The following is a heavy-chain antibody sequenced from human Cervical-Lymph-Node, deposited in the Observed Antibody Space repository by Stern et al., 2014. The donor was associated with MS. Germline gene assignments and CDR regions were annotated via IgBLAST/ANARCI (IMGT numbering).Heavy chain of an antibody. Sequence: QLQLQESGPGLVKPSETLSLTCIVSGGSISSSSYHWGWIRQPPGKGLEWIGSIYYTGSTYYKPSLKSRVTISKDTSKNQFYLELSSVTAADTAVYYCARPDSVNFYYAMDVWGQGTTVTVSS. CDR3: ARPDSVNFYYAMDV. J-gene: IGHJ6*02. D-gene: IGHD5/OR15-5a*01. CDR1: GGSISSSSYH. V-gene: IGHV4-39*01. CDR2: IYYTGST.